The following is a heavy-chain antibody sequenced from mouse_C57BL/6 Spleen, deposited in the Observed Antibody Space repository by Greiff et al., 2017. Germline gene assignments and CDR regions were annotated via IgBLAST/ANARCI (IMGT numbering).Heavy chain of an antibody. CDR1: GYTFTEYT. D-gene: IGHD1-1*01. Sequence: QVQLQQSGAELVKPGASVKLSCKASGYTFTEYTIHWVKQRSGQGLEWIGWFYPGSGSIKYNEKFKDKVTLTADKSSSTVYMELSRLTSEDSAVYFCARHGYYGSTSGYWYFDVWGTGTTVTVSS. CDR2: FYPGSGSI. CDR3: ARHGYYGSTSGYWYFDV. V-gene: IGHV1-62-2*01. J-gene: IGHJ1*03.